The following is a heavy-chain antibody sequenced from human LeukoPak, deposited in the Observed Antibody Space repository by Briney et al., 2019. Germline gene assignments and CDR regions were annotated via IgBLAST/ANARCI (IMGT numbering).Heavy chain of an antibody. V-gene: IGHV3-7*01. D-gene: IGHD3-3*01. CDR1: GFTFTNYW. CDR3: ARLREIPVFGVVTKSTSYFDC. CDR2: IKLDRSEK. Sequence: GGSLRLSCAASGFTFTNYWMSWVRQAPGKGLELVANIKLDRSEKYYVDSVKGRFTISRDNAKNSLNLQMNGLRAEDTAVYYCARLREIPVFGVVTKSTSYFDCWGQGTLVTVSS. J-gene: IGHJ4*02.